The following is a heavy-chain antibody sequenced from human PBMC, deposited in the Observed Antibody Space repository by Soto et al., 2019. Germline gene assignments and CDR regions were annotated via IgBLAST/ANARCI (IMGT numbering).Heavy chain of an antibody. D-gene: IGHD2-2*01. CDR3: ARGSDCSSTSCSSLLYYYYGMDV. J-gene: IGHJ6*02. Sequence: PVGSRRLSCAASGFTFSSYWMSWVRQAPGKGLEWVANIKQDGSEKYYVDSVKGRFTISRDNAKNSLYLQMNSLRAEDTAVYYCARGSDCSSTSCSSLLYYYYGMDVWGQGTTVTVSS. CDR1: GFTFSSYW. V-gene: IGHV3-7*01. CDR2: IKQDGSEK.